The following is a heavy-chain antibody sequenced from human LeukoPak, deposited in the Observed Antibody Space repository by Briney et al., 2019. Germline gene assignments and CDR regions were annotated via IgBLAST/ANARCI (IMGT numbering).Heavy chain of an antibody. D-gene: IGHD2/OR15-2a*01. CDR2: ISNSGGST. J-gene: IGHJ3*01. CDR1: GFTFITYA. Sequence: GGSLRLSCAASGFTFITYAMTWVRQAPGKGLEWVSSISNSGGSTYYADSVRGRFTISRDNSKNTLYLQMNSLRAEDTAVYYCARDQDVVILLGIIAYDAFDLWGQGTMVTVSS. CDR3: ARDQDVVILLGIIAYDAFDL. V-gene: IGHV3-23*01.